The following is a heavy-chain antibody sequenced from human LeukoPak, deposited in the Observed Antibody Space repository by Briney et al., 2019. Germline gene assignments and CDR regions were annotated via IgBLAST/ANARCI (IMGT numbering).Heavy chain of an antibody. Sequence: PSETRSLTCTVAGGSISSYYWSWIRQPAGKGLEWIGRIYTSGSTNYNPSLKSRVTMSVDTSKNQFSLKLSSVTAADTAVYYCARERWRELVDYYYYYMDVWAKGPRSPSP. CDR2: IYTSGST. V-gene: IGHV4-4*07. D-gene: IGHD1-7*01. CDR1: GGSISSYY. J-gene: IGHJ6*03. CDR3: ARERWRELVDYYYYYMDV.